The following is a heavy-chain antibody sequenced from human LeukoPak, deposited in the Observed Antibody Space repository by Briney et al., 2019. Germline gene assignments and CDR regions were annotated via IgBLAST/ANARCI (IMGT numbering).Heavy chain of an antibody. CDR3: ARRGGSSSKAWGGGYFDY. V-gene: IGHV3-48*03. CDR2: ISSSGNTI. Sequence: GRSLRLSCAASGFTFDDYAMHWVRQAPGKGLEWVSYISSSGNTIYDADSVKGRFTISRDNGKNSLYLQMNSLRDEDTAVHYCARRGGSSSKAWGGGYFDYWGQGALVTVSS. J-gene: IGHJ4*02. D-gene: IGHD3-16*01. CDR1: GFTFDDYA.